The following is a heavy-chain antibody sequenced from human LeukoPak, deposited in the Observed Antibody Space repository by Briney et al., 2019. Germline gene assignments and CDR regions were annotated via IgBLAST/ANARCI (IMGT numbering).Heavy chain of an antibody. CDR1: GGTFSSYA. J-gene: IGHJ3*02. D-gene: IGHD3-22*01. CDR3: ARKYYYDSSGRPDDAFDI. CDR2: IIPILGIA. Sequence: ASVKVSCKASGGTFSSYAISWMRQAPGQGLEWMGRIIPILGIANYAQKFQGRVTITADKSTSTAYMELSSLRSEDTAVYYCARKYYYDSSGRPDDAFDIWGQGTMVTVSS. V-gene: IGHV1-69*04.